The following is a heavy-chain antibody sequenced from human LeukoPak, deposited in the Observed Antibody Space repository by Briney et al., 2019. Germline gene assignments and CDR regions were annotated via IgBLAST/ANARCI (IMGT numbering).Heavy chain of an antibody. Sequence: PGRSLRLSCAASGFTFSSYAIHWVRQAPGKGLEWVSLISYDGSNKLYADSVKGRFTISRDNSKKTLYLQMNSLRTEDTAVYYCARDRRVRYGSGSHRDYYGMDVWGQGTTVTVSS. D-gene: IGHD3-10*01. CDR2: ISYDGSNK. J-gene: IGHJ6*02. CDR1: GFTFSSYA. CDR3: ARDRRVRYGSGSHRDYYGMDV. V-gene: IGHV3-30-3*01.